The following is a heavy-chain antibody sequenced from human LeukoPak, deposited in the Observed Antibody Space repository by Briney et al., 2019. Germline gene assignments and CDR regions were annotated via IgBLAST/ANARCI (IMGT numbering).Heavy chain of an antibody. J-gene: IGHJ4*02. CDR3: ARPIAIPYYYDSSAHYWGH. D-gene: IGHD3-22*01. CDR2: IYHSGST. CDR1: GYSISSGYY. Sequence: SETLSLTCTVSGYSISSGYYWGWIRQPPGKGLDWTGSIYHSGSTYYNPSLKSRVTISVDTSKNQFSLKLSSVTAADTAVYYCARPIAIPYYYDSSAHYWGHWGQGTLVTVSS. V-gene: IGHV4-38-2*02.